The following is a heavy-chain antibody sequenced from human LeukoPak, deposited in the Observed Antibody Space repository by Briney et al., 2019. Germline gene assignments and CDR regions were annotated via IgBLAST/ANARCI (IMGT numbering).Heavy chain of an antibody. V-gene: IGHV3-23*01. CDR3: AKSRRAVRYYYYYGMDV. CDR1: GFTFSSYA. Sequence: GGSLRLSCAASGFTFSSYAMSWVRQAPGKGLEWVSAISGSGGSTYYADSVKGRFTISRDNSKNTLYLQMNSLRAEDTAVYYCAKSRRAVRYYYYYGMDVWGQGTTVTVSS. CDR2: ISGSGGST. J-gene: IGHJ6*02. D-gene: IGHD4-17*01.